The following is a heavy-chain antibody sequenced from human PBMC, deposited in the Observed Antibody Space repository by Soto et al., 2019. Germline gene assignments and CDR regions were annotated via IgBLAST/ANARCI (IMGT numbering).Heavy chain of an antibody. CDR1: GGSVSSGDYF. Sequence: SETLSLTCTVSGGSVSSGDYFWSWIRQPPGKGLEWIGYIYDSGSSYYNPSLKSRVTMSVDTSKNQFSLKLRSVTAADTAMYYCAREKGYVSGPKNFDSWGQGTLVTVSS. CDR3: AREKGYVSGPKNFDS. D-gene: IGHD5-12*01. J-gene: IGHJ4*02. V-gene: IGHV4-30-4*01. CDR2: IYDSGSS.